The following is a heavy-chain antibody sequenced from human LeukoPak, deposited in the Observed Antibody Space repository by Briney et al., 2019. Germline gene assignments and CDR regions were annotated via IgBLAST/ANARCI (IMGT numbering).Heavy chain of an antibody. CDR2: INPSGGST. CDR3: ARHGGQQLVYYHYYYMDV. Sequence: ASVKVSCKASGYTFTGYYMHWVRQAPGQGLEWMGIINPSGGSTSYAQEFQGRVTMTRDTSTSTVDMELSSLRSEDTAVYYCARHGGQQLVYYHYYYMDVWGKGTTVTVSS. J-gene: IGHJ6*03. V-gene: IGHV1-46*01. CDR1: GYTFTGYY. D-gene: IGHD6-13*01.